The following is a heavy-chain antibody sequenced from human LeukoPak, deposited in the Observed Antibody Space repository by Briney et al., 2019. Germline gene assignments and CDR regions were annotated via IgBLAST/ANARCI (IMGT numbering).Heavy chain of an antibody. Sequence: ASVKVSYKASGYTFTSYDIHWVRQATGQGREWMGWMNPKSGNTGYAQKFQGRVTMARDTSISTAYMELGSLRSEDTAVYYCARVTGSIDYWGQGTLVTVSS. CDR2: MNPKSGNT. D-gene: IGHD1-26*01. CDR1: GYTFTSYD. J-gene: IGHJ4*02. V-gene: IGHV1-8*01. CDR3: ARVTGSIDY.